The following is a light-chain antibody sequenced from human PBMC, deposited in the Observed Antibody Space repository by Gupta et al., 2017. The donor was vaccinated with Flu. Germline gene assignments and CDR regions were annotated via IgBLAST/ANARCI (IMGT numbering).Light chain of an antibody. CDR3: QHYGSSPYS. CDR2: DAS. Sequence: EIVLTQSAATMSLSSGERATLSCGASQSVSSSYLAWYQQKPGLAPRLLIHDASSRATGIPDRFSGSGSGTDFTLTISRLEPEDFAVYYCQHYGSSPYSFGQGTKLEIK. V-gene: IGKV3D-20*01. J-gene: IGKJ2*03. CDR1: QSVSSSY.